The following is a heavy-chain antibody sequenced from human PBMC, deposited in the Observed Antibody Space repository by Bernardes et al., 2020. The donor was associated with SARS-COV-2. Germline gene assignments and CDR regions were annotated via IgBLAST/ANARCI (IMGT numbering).Heavy chain of an antibody. V-gene: IGHV3-9*01. CDR3: AKGGPDWYFDL. D-gene: IGHD5-12*01. Sequence: GGSLRLSCAASGFTFDDYAMHWVRQAPGKGLEWVSGISWNSGSIGYADSVKGRFTISRDNAKNSLYLQMNSLRAEDTALYYCAKGGPDWYFDLWGRGTLVTVSS. J-gene: IGHJ2*01. CDR1: GFTFDDYA. CDR2: ISWNSGSI.